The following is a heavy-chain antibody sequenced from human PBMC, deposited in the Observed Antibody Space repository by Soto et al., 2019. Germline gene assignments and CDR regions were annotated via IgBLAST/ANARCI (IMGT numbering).Heavy chain of an antibody. CDR3: ARGGPSDYYYDTSGYYNY. Sequence: GASVKVSCKASGYTFTSYAMHWVRQAPGQGLEWMGWISAYNAYTRYEQKLQGRLTMTTDSSTSTAYMELRSLRSDDTAVYYCARGGPSDYYYDTSGYYNYWGQGTLVTVSS. CDR1: GYTFTSYA. J-gene: IGHJ4*02. CDR2: ISAYNAYT. D-gene: IGHD3-22*01. V-gene: IGHV1-18*01.